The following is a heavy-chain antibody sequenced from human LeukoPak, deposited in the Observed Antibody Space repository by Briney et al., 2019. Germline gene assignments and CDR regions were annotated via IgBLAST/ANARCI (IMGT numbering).Heavy chain of an antibody. D-gene: IGHD3-22*01. CDR1: GFTFSSCA. V-gene: IGHV3-23*01. J-gene: IGHJ4*02. CDR3: AKEHATYYYDSSGYGDY. Sequence: GGSLRLSCAASGFTFSSCAMSWVRQAPGKGLEWVSAISGSGGSTYYADSVKGRFTISRDNSKNTLYLQMNSLRAEDTAVYYCAKEHATYYYDSSGYGDYWGQGTLVTVSS. CDR2: ISGSGGST.